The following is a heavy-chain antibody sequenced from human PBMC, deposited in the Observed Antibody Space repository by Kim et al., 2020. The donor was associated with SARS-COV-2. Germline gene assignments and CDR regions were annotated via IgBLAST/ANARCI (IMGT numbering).Heavy chain of an antibody. Sequence: SETLSLTCTVSGGSISSSSYYWGWIRQPPGKGLEWIGSIYYSGSTYYNPSLKSRVTISVDTSKNQFSLKLSSVTAADTAVYYCARLKGLYSNRGGWFDPWGQGTLVTVSS. CDR3: ARLKGLYSNRGGWFDP. D-gene: IGHD6-13*01. CDR2: IYYSGST. V-gene: IGHV4-39*01. CDR1: GGSISSSSYY. J-gene: IGHJ5*02.